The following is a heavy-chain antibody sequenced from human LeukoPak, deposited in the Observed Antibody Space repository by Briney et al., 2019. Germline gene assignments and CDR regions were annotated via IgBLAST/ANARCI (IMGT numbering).Heavy chain of an antibody. CDR3: ARERDCSGGSCYLYFDY. J-gene: IGHJ4*02. D-gene: IGHD2-15*01. V-gene: IGHV4-31*03. CDR2: IYYSGST. CDR1: GGSISSGGYY. Sequence: SQTLSLTCTVSGGSISSGGYYWSWIRQHPGKGLEWIVYIYYSGSTYYNPSLKSRVTISVDTSKNQFSLKLSSVTAADTAVYYCARERDCSGGSCYLYFDYWGRGTLVTVSS.